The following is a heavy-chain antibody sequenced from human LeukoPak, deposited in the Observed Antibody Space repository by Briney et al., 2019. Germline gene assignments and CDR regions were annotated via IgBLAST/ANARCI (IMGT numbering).Heavy chain of an antibody. D-gene: IGHD6-13*01. CDR1: GFTFSNAW. CDR3: TAWYSSSWYLSFDY. CDR2: IKSKTDGGTT. Sequence: GGSLRLSCAASGFTFSNAWMSWVRQAPGKGLEWVGRIKSKTDGGTTDYAAPVKGRFTISRDDSKNTLYLQMNSLKTEDTAVYYCTAWYSSSWYLSFDYWGQGTLVTVSS. J-gene: IGHJ4*02. V-gene: IGHV3-15*01.